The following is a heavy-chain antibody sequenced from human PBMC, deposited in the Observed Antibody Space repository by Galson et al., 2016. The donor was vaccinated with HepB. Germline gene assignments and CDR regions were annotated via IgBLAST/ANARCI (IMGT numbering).Heavy chain of an antibody. CDR1: GFTFSNYG. V-gene: IGHV3-30*18. J-gene: IGHJ4*02. Sequence: SLRLSCAVSGFTFSNYGLHWVRQAPGKGLEWVAVISYDGSKKYYVESVKGRFSISKDNSKNTLYLQMNSLRPEDTALNYCAKERVMAAPGRPLDNWGQGTLVTVSS. CDR2: ISYDGSKK. CDR3: AKERVMAAPGRPLDN. D-gene: IGHD6-6*01.